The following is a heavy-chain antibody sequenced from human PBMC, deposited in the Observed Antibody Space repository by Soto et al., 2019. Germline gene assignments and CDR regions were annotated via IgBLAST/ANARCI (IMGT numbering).Heavy chain of an antibody. Sequence: GGSLRLSCAASGFTVSSNYMSWVRQAPGKGLEWVSVIYSGGSTYYADSVKGRFTISRDNSKNTLYLQMDSLRAEDTAVYYCARGGLVGAGLLGDYYYGMDVWGQGTTVTVSS. CDR2: IYSGGST. V-gene: IGHV3-53*01. CDR1: GFTVSSNY. CDR3: ARGGLVGAGLLGDYYYGMDV. J-gene: IGHJ6*02. D-gene: IGHD1-26*01.